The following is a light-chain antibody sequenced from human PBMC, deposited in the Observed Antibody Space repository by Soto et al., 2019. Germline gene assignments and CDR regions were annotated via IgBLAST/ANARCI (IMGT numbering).Light chain of an antibody. CDR1: QSVSSY. CDR3: QPRRVWHTT. J-gene: IGKJ4*01. V-gene: IGKV3D-11*02. Sequence: SVLTQSPATLSLSPGERAALSCMASQSVSSYLAWYHQKPGQAPRLLIYHASKRAPRIPSRFTATGARTDFTLTISRLEPEAFAVYFCQPRRVWHTTSGGGTKVDI. CDR2: HAS.